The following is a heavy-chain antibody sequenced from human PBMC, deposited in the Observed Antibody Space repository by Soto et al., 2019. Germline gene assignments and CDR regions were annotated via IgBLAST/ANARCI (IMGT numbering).Heavy chain of an antibody. CDR2: ISSSSSTI. V-gene: IGHV3-48*01. CDR1: GFTFSSYS. CDR3: ARDTTLLDYGDYAGEGCGSYWYFDL. D-gene: IGHD4-17*01. Sequence: EVQLVESGGGLVQPGGSLRLSCAASGFTFSSYSMNWVRQASGKGLEWVSYISSSSSTIYYADSVKGRFTISRDNAKNSLYLQMNSLRAEDTAVYYCARDTTLLDYGDYAGEGCGSYWYFDLWGRGTLVTVSS. J-gene: IGHJ2*01.